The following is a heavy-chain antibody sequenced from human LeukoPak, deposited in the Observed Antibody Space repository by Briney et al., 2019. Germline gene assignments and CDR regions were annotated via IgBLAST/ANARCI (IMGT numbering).Heavy chain of an antibody. Sequence: PGGSLRLSCVGSGFAFGVHAMSWVRQVPGKGPEWVATIGSGADLFYAESVKGRFTNSRDDPKHTLWLQMHSLRAEAAALYYCAKDWTPHNRVYDCLHAWGQATQVTVSS. J-gene: IGHJ5*02. V-gene: IGHV3-23*01. CDR2: IGSGADL. CDR1: GFAFGVHA. CDR3: AKDWTPHNRVYDCLHA. D-gene: IGHD3-16*01.